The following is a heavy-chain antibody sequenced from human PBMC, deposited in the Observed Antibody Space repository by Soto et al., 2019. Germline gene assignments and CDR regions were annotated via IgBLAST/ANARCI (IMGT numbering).Heavy chain of an antibody. CDR2: IYYSGST. J-gene: IGHJ4*02. CDR3: ARSTEGIVAAFDY. CDR1: VVSISSSSYY. V-gene: IGHV4-39*01. Sequence: PSETLSLTCTFSVVSISSSSYYCGWLRQPPGKGLEWIGSIYYSGSTYYNPSLKSRVTISVDTSKNQFSLKLSSVTAADTAVYYCARSTEGIVAAFDYWGQGTLVRVSS. D-gene: IGHD1-26*01.